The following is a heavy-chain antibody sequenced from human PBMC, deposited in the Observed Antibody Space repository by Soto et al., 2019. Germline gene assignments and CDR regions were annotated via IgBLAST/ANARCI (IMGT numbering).Heavy chain of an antibody. CDR2: MSYDGSNK. CDR3: AKDRARWQQARGFDY. D-gene: IGHD3-10*01. V-gene: IGHV3-30*18. J-gene: IGHJ4*02. CDR1: GFTFSDYG. Sequence: QVQLVESGGGVVQPGRSLRLSCAVSGFTFSDYGMHWVRQAPGKGLEWVAAMSYDGSNKYYADSVKGRFTISRDNSKSTLDLQMNSLGGEDTAVYYCAKDRARWQQARGFDYWGQGTLVTVSS.